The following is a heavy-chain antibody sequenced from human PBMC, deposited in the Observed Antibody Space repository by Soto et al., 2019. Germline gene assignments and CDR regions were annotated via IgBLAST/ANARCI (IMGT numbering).Heavy chain of an antibody. Sequence: GGSVRLSCVASGFTVSSNYMSWVRQAPGKGLEWVSVIYSGGSTYYADSVKGRFTISRHNSKNTLYLQMNSLRAEDTAVYYCATLMVRGVSSWGQGTLVTVSS. V-gene: IGHV3-53*04. CDR3: ATLMVRGVSS. J-gene: IGHJ4*02. D-gene: IGHD3-10*01. CDR1: GFTVSSNY. CDR2: IYSGGST.